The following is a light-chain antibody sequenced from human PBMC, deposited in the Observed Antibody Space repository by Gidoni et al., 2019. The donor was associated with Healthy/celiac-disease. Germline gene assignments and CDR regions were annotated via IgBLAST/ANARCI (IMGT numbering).Light chain of an antibody. CDR1: QSVSSN. CDR3: QQYNNWSSRGFT. CDR2: GAS. J-gene: IGKJ3*01. Sequence: EIVMTQSPATLSVSPGERATLSCRASQSVSSNLAWYQQNPGQAPRLLIYGASTRATGIPARFSGSGSGTEFTLTISSLQSEDVAVYYCQQYNNWSSRGFTCGPGTKVDIK. V-gene: IGKV3-15*01.